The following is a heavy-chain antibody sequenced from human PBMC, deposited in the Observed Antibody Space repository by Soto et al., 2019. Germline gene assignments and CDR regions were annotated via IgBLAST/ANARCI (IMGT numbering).Heavy chain of an antibody. J-gene: IGHJ6*03. D-gene: IGHD3-3*01. CDR3: ASYHYYDFWIGSRHYMDA. CDR2: IYYSGST. CDR1: GGSISSGGYY. V-gene: IGHV4-31*03. Sequence: SETLSLTCTVSGGSISSGGYYWSWIRQHPGKGLEWTGYIYYSGSTNYNPSLKSRVTISADTSKHQFSLRLSSVTAADSAIYYCASYHYYDFWIGSRHYMDAWGKGTTVTVSS.